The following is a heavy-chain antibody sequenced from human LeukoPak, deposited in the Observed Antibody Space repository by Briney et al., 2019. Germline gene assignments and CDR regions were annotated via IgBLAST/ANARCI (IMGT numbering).Heavy chain of an antibody. D-gene: IGHD3-22*01. J-gene: IGHJ4*02. CDR1: GFTSSDYY. CDR2: ISSSGSTI. V-gene: IGHV3-11*01. Sequence: GGSLKLSCAASGFTSSDYYMSWIRQAPGKGLEWVSYISSSGSTIYYADSVKGRFTISRDNAKNSLYLQMNSLRAEDTAVYYCARQSYYYDSSGHYVYYFDYWGQGTLVTVSS. CDR3: ARQSYYYDSSGHYVYYFDY.